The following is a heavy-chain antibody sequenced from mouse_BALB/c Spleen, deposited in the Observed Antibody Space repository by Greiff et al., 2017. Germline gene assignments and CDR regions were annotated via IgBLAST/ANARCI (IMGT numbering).Heavy chain of an antibody. Sequence: QVQLKESGPGLVAPSQSLSITCTVSGFSLTSYGVHWVRQPPGKGLEWLGVIWAGGSTNYNSALMSRLSISKDNSKSQVFLKMNSLQTDDTAMYYCARFITTAYYAMDYWGQGTSVTVSA. V-gene: IGHV2-9*02. J-gene: IGHJ4*01. D-gene: IGHD1-2*01. CDR2: IWAGGST. CDR1: GFSLTSYG. CDR3: ARFITTAYYAMDY.